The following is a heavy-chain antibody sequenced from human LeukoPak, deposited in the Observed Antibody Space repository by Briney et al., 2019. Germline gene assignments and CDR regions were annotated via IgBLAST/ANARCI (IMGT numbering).Heavy chain of an antibody. V-gene: IGHV3-30*18. D-gene: IGHD6-13*01. J-gene: IGHJ4*02. CDR3: AKDQPLWYSSSWLNFDY. Sequence: TGVSLRFSCAASGFTFSSYGMHWVRQAPGKELEWVAVISYDGSNKYYADSVKVRFTISRDNSKNTLYLQMNSLRDEDTDVYYCAKDQPLWYSSSWLNFDYWGQGTMVTVSS. CDR2: ISYDGSNK. CDR1: GFTFSSYG.